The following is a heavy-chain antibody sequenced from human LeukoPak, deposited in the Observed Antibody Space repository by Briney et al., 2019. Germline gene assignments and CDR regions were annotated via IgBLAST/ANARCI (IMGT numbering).Heavy chain of an antibody. CDR2: ISGSGGST. V-gene: IGHV3-23*01. CDR1: GFSFSRYW. D-gene: IGHD3-10*01. Sequence: PGGSLRLSCEASGFSFSRYWMSWVRQAPGKGLEWVSAISGSGGSTYYADSVKGRFTISRDNSKNTAYLQMDSLKTEDTAVYYCTGNYYGSGSYADFDYWGQGTLVTVSS. CDR3: TGNYYGSGSYADFDY. J-gene: IGHJ4*02.